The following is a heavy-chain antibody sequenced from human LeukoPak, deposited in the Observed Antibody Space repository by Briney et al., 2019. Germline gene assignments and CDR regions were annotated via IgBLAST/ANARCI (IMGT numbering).Heavy chain of an antibody. V-gene: IGHV1-2*02. CDR1: GYTFTSYH. CDR2: INPNSEGT. Sequence: ASVRVSCKASGYTFTSYHIHWVRQAPGQGLEWMGWINPNSEGTNYAQKFQGRVTMTRDTSISTAYVELSRLRSDDTAVYYCARVIGIVGATGIYYYCGMDVWGQGTTVTVSS. D-gene: IGHD1-26*01. CDR3: ARVIGIVGATGIYYYCGMDV. J-gene: IGHJ6*02.